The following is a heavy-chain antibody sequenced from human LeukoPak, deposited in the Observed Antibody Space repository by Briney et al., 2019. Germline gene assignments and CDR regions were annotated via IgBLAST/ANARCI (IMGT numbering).Heavy chain of an antibody. CDR2: INPNSGGT. Sequence: ASVKVSCKASGYTFTGYYMHWVRQAPGQAPEWMGWINPNSGGTSYAQNVQGRVTMTRDTAISTAYMELSRLRSDDTAVYYCARVRRYRYCSSTSRYIGLGFDYWGQGTLVTVSS. CDR3: ARVRRYRYCSSTSRYIGLGFDY. V-gene: IGHV1-2*02. CDR1: GYTFTGYY. D-gene: IGHD2-2*02. J-gene: IGHJ4*02.